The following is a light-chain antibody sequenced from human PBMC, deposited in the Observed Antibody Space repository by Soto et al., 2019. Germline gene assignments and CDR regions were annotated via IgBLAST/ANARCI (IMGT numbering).Light chain of an antibody. CDR3: QQGDSFPLT. CDR2: AAS. J-gene: IGKJ5*01. V-gene: IGKV1-12*01. Sequence: DIQMTQSPSSVSASVGDTVTITCRASQSISTWLAWYQQKPGTVPKLLIYAASSLQSGVPSRFSGSGAGTEFTLPITSLQPEDFAPYYFQQGDSFPLTFGQGTRLDMK. CDR1: QSISTW.